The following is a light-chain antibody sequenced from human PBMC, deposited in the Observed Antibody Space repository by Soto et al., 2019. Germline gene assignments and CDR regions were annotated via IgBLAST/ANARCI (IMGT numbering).Light chain of an antibody. V-gene: IGKV3-11*01. CDR3: QQRGNWPPT. CDR1: QSVGSY. J-gene: IGKJ5*01. Sequence: EIVLTQSPATLSLSPGERATLSCRASQSVGSYLAWYQQKPGQAPRLLIYHASNRATGIPARFSGSGSKTDFTLTISSLEPEDFAVYYCQQRGNWPPTFGQGTRLEIK. CDR2: HAS.